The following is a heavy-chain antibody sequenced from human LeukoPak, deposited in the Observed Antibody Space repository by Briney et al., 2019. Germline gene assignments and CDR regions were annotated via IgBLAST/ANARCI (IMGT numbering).Heavy chain of an antibody. CDR3: VRGFGKIDGGT. CDR2: INSDGSIT. V-gene: IGHV3-74*01. CDR1: GFTFSSYW. Sequence: GGSLRLSCAASGFTFSSYWMHWVRQAPGKGLVWVSLINSDGSITSYADSVKGRFTISRDNAKNTLFLQMNSLRAEDTAVYYCVRGFGKIDGGTWGQGTLVTVSS. J-gene: IGHJ5*02. D-gene: IGHD3-16*01.